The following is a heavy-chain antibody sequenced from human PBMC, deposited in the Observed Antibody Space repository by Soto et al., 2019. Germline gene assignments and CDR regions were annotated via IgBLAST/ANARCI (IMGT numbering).Heavy chain of an antibody. CDR1: GYTFTSYY. V-gene: IGHV1-46*03. CDR3: ARGEYYFGSGTPPPRAFDI. J-gene: IGHJ3*02. D-gene: IGHD3-10*01. Sequence: QVQLVQSGAEVKKPGASVKVSCKASGYTFTSYYMHWVRQAPGQGLEWMGIINPSGGSTSYAQKFQGRVAMTRDTSTSTGYMERSSLRSEDTAVYYCARGEYYFGSGTPPPRAFDIWGQGTMVTVSS. CDR2: INPSGGST.